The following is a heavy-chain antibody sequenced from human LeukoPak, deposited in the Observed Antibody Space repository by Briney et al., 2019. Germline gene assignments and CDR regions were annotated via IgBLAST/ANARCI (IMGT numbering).Heavy chain of an antibody. CDR3: ASQQVVFNYLHY. J-gene: IGHJ4*02. V-gene: IGHV3-23*01. Sequence: GGSLRLSCAASGFTFTTNAMSWVRQAPGKGLEWVSVISGSDGTTDYADSVKGRFTISRDNSKNTLYLQMNSLRAEDTAVYYCASQQVVFNYLHYWGQGTLVTVSS. D-gene: IGHD6-6*01. CDR1: GFTFTTNA. CDR2: ISGSDGTT.